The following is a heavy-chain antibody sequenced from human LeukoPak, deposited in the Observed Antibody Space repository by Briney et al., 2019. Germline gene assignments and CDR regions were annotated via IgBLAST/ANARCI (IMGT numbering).Heavy chain of an antibody. J-gene: IGHJ4*02. V-gene: IGHV3-23*01. CDR3: AKGSGDSCFSPLDS. CDR1: GFALPSYP. D-gene: IGHD2-15*01. CDR2: ISGSGGST. Sequence: PGGSLRLSCAASGFALPSYPMNWVRQAPGKGLEWVSVISGSGGSTYYADSVKGRFTISRDNSKNTLYLQMNSLRAEDTAVYYCAKGSGDSCFSPLDSWGQGTLVTVSS.